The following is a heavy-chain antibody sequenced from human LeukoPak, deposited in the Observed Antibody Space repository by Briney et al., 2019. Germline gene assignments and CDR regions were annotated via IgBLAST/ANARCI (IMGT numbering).Heavy chain of an antibody. Sequence: GGSLRLSCAASGFTFDDYAMHWVRQAPGKGLEWVSDISWNSGSIGYADSVKGRFTISRDNAKNSLYLQMNSLRAEDTALYYCAKDMSYGSGSYPYGMDVWGQGTTVTVSS. D-gene: IGHD3-10*01. J-gene: IGHJ6*02. CDR2: ISWNSGSI. CDR3: AKDMSYGSGSYPYGMDV. CDR1: GFTFDDYA. V-gene: IGHV3-9*01.